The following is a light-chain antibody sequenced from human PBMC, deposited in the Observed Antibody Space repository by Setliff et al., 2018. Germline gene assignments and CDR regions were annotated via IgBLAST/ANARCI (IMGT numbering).Light chain of an antibody. J-gene: IGLJ1*01. CDR3: SSYTSSSTVV. V-gene: IGLV2-14*01. CDR2: DVS. Sequence: QSVLTQPASVSGSPGQSITISCTGTSSDVGGYNYVSWYQQHPGKAPKLMIYDVSKRPSGVSNRFSGSKSCNTASLTISGLQAEDEADYYCSSYTSSSTVVFGTGTKGTVL. CDR1: SSDVGGYNY.